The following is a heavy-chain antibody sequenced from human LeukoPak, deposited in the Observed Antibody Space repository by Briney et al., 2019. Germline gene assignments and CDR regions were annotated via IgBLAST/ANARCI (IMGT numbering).Heavy chain of an antibody. D-gene: IGHD3-22*01. CDR2: ISSSSSYI. J-gene: IGHJ4*02. CDR3: ARDSAGITMIVVVTHVDY. V-gene: IGHV3-21*01. Sequence: GGSLRLSCAASGFTFSGSAMNWVRQAPGKGLEWVSSISSSSSYIYYADSVKGRFTISRDNAKNSLYLQMNSLRAEDTAVYYCARDSAGITMIVVVTHVDYWGQGTLVTVSS. CDR1: GFTFSGSA.